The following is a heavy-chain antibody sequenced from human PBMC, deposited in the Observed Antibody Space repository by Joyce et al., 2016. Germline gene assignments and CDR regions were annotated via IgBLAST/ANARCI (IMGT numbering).Heavy chain of an antibody. CDR3: ATVDYYYGSGTPRDYYYYMDV. V-gene: IGHV1-69-2*01. CDR1: GYTFTDYY. Sequence: EVQLVQSGAEVKKPGATVKISCKVSGYTFTDYYMHWVQQAPGKGLELMGLVDPEDGETLYAEKFQCRVTITAGTSTDTAYMELSSLRSEDTAVYYCATVDYYYGSGTPRDYYYYMDVWGKGTTVTVSS. D-gene: IGHD3-10*01. CDR2: VDPEDGET. J-gene: IGHJ6*03.